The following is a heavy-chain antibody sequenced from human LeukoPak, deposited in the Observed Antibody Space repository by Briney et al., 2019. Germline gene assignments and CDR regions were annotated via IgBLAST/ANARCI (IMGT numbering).Heavy chain of an antibody. CDR2: IYYSGST. V-gene: IGHV4-59*01. CDR3: ARHRYYYDSSGYYYQP. CDR1: GASISSYY. Sequence: SETLSLTCTVSGASISSYYWSWIRQPPGKGLEWIGYIYYSGSTNYNPSLKSRVTISVDTSKNQFSLRLSSVTAAKTAVYYCARHRYYYDSSGYYYQPWGQGTLVTVSS. D-gene: IGHD3-22*01. J-gene: IGHJ5*02.